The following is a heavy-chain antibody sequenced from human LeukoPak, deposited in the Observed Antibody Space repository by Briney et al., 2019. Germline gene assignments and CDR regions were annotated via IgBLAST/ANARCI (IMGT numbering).Heavy chain of an antibody. J-gene: IGHJ4*02. CDR1: GGSIRSYY. CDR3: ARGRNDNGGMFFDS. CDR2: ISYSGYT. V-gene: IGHV4-59*01. Sequence: SETLSLTCTVSGGSIRSYYWNWIRQAPGKGLEWVGFISYSGYTSYSPSLKSRVTISVDTAKSQFSLRLNSMTAADTAIYYCARGRNDNGGMFFDSWAQGNLVTVSS. D-gene: IGHD4-23*01.